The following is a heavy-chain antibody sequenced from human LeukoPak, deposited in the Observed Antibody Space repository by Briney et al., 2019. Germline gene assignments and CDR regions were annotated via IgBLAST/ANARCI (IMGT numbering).Heavy chain of an antibody. CDR3: ARSLGYTYGYADC. CDR1: GGSISTYY. J-gene: IGHJ4*02. D-gene: IGHD5-18*01. CDR2: IYVSGST. V-gene: IGHV4-4*07. Sequence: PSETLSLTCTVSGGSISTYYWSWIRQPAGKGLEWLGRIYVSGSTNYNPSLKSRVTMSLDTSKNQFSLKLSSVTAADTAVYYCARSLGYTYGYADCWGQGTLVTVSS.